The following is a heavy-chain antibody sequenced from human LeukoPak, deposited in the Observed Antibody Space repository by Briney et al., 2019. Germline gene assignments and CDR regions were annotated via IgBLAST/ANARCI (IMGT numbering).Heavy chain of an antibody. J-gene: IGHJ4*02. CDR2: ISSSSSTI. CDR3: AKDSRGSSSSWHEEYYFDY. CDR1: GFTFSSYS. D-gene: IGHD6-13*01. V-gene: IGHV3-48*04. Sequence: PGGSLRLSCAASGFTFSSYSMNWVRQAPGKGLEWVSYISSSSSTIYYADSVKGRFTISRDNAKNSLYLQMNSLRAEDTAVYYCAKDSRGSSSSWHEEYYFDYWGQGTLVTVSS.